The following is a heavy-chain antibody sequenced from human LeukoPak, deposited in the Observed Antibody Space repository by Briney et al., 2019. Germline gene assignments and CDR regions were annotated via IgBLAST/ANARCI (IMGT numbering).Heavy chain of an antibody. CDR1: GFTFSSYG. CDR3: ASIDDYGDLVDY. CDR2: IRYDGSNK. D-gene: IGHD4-17*01. J-gene: IGHJ4*02. Sequence: GGSLRLSCAASGFTFSSYGMHWVRQAPGKGLEWVAFIRYDGSNKYYADSVKGRFTISRDNSKNTLYLQMNSLRAEDTAVYYCASIDDYGDLVDYWGQGTLVTVSS. V-gene: IGHV3-30*02.